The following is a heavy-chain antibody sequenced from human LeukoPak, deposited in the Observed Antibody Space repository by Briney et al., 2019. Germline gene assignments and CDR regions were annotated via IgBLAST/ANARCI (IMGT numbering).Heavy chain of an antibody. D-gene: IGHD3-10*01. CDR1: GYKFTTYW. Sequence: GESLKISCKGSGYKFTTYWISWVRQMPGKGLEWMGRIDPTDSYTNYSPSFEGHVTISADKSISTAYLQWGSLKASDAAMYYCAITMVWGQGTLVSVSS. CDR3: AITMV. CDR2: IDPTDSYT. V-gene: IGHV5-10-1*01. J-gene: IGHJ4*02.